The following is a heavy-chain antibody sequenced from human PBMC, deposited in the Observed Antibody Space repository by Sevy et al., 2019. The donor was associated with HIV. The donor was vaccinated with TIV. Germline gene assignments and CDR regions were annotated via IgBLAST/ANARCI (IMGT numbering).Heavy chain of an antibody. CDR1: GFRFEDYG. CDR2: IGWNSGSV. V-gene: IGHV3-9*01. J-gene: IGHJ4*02. D-gene: IGHD3-10*01. Sequence: GGSLRLSCAASGFRFEDYGMHWVRRAPGKGLEWVSGIGWNSGSVGYAVYVKGRFTISRDNAKNLLYLQMNSLTSEDTALYYCAKDLLPYGSGSYPLDSWGQGTVVTVSS. CDR3: AKDLLPYGSGSYPLDS.